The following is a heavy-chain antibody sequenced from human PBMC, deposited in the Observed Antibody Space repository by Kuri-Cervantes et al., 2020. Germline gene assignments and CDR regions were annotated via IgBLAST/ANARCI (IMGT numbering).Heavy chain of an antibody. V-gene: IGHV3-11*04. CDR2: ITSSGGHTI. Sequence: GGSLRLSCAASGFTFSDYYMSWIRQAPGKGLEWVSYITSSGGHTIYYADSVQGRFTISRDNAKNSLYLQMNGLRADDSAVYYCVRDGQQWLDLFDCWGQGTLVTVSS. J-gene: IGHJ4*02. D-gene: IGHD6-19*01. CDR1: GFTFSDYY. CDR3: VRDGQQWLDLFDC.